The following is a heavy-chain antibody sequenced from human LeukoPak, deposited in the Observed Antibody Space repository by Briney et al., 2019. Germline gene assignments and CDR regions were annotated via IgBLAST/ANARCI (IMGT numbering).Heavy chain of an antibody. J-gene: IGHJ5*02. CDR2: ISISSSYI. Sequence: NPGGPLRLSCAASGFPFSSYSMNWVRQAPGKGLEWVSSISISSSYIYYADSVKGRFTISRDNAKNSLYLQMNSLRAEDTAVYYCAREEYCSGGSCYGDNCFDPCGQGTLVTVSS. V-gene: IGHV3-21*01. CDR3: AREEYCSGGSCYGDNCFDP. CDR1: GFPFSSYS. D-gene: IGHD2-15*01.